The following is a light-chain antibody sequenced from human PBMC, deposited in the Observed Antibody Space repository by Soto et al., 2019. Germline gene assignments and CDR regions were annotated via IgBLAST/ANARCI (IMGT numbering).Light chain of an antibody. J-gene: IGKJ4*01. CDR2: DAS. Sequence: EIVLTQSPDTLSLSPGESATLSCRASLNINTYLSWYQQKPGQVPRLLMFDASNRATGIPARFSGSGSGTDFTLTISSLEPEDFVVYYCQQRRDWPITFGGGTKVEIK. V-gene: IGKV3-11*01. CDR3: QQRRDWPIT. CDR1: LNINTY.